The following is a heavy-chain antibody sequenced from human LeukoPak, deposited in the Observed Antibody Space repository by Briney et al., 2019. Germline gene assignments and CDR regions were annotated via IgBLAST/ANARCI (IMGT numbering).Heavy chain of an antibody. Sequence: GGSLRLSCAASGFTFSTSGMHWVRQAPGKGLEWVAVIWYDGSNKHYAESVKGRFSISRDNSKSTLYLQMNSLRAEDTAVYYCARDAYGDYFDYWGQGTLVTVSS. CDR1: GFTFSTSG. CDR3: ARDAYGDYFDY. J-gene: IGHJ4*02. V-gene: IGHV3-33*01. D-gene: IGHD4-17*01. CDR2: IWYDGSNK.